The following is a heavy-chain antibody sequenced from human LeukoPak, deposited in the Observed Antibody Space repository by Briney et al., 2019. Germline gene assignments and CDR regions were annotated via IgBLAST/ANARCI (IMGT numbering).Heavy chain of an antibody. CDR3: ARGTYYYDSSGYYFTL. CDR1: GFTFSSYS. CDR2: ISSSSSYI. Sequence: GGSLRLSCAASGFTFSSYSMNWVRQAPGKGLEWVSSISSSSSYIYYADSVKGRFTISRDNAKNSLYLQMNSLRAEDTAVYYCARGTYYYDSSGYYFTLRGQGTLVTVSS. V-gene: IGHV3-21*01. D-gene: IGHD3-22*01. J-gene: IGHJ4*02.